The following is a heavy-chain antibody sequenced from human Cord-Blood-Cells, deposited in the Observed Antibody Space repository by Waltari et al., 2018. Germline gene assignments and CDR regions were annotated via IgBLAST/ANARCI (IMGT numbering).Heavy chain of an antibody. CDR1: GGSISRGGYY. J-gene: IGHJ3*02. CDR2: IYYSGST. Sequence: QVQLQESGPGLVKPSQTLSLTCTVSGGSISRGGYYLSWFRQHPGKGLEWIGYIYYSGSTYYNPSLKSRVTISVDTSKNQFSLKLSSVTTADTAVYYCAHALAAADDAFDIWGQGTMVTVSS. CDR3: AHALAAADDAFDI. D-gene: IGHD6-13*01. V-gene: IGHV4-31*03.